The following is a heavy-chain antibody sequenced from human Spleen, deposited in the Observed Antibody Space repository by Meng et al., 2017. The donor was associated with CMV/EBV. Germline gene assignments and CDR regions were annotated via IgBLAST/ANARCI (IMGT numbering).Heavy chain of an antibody. J-gene: IGHJ5*02. V-gene: IGHV3-23*01. D-gene: IGHD3-3*01. CDR2: ISGSVGST. CDR3: AASVTSETYYDFWSGENWFDP. Sequence: GESLKISCVASRFSFSSYTMNWVRQAPGKGLEWVSAISGSVGSTYYADSVKGRFTISRDNSNNTLYLQVNSLRAEDTAIYYCAASVTSETYYDFWSGENWFDPWGQGTLVTVSS. CDR1: RFSFSSYT.